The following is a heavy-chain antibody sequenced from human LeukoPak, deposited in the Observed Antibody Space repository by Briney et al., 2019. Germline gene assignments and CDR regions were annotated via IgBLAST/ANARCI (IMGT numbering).Heavy chain of an antibody. CDR3: ARRVGEGAYYFDY. Sequence: PGGSLRLSCAASGFTFSSYGMYRVRQAPGIGLEWVSGISGSGSHTNYIDSVRGRFTISRDNSKNTLYLQMNSLRAEDTAVYYCARRVGEGAYYFDYWGQGALVTVSS. V-gene: IGHV3-23*01. CDR2: ISGSGSHT. D-gene: IGHD3-3*01. CDR1: GFTFSSYG. J-gene: IGHJ4*02.